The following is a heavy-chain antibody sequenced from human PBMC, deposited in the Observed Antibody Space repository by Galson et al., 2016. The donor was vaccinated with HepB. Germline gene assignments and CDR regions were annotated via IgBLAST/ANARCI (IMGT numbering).Heavy chain of an antibody. J-gene: IGHJ6*02. Sequence: SLRLSCAASGFSFSNYAMSWVRQAPGKGLEWLSYIGARSSTIYYADSVKGRFTISRDNAKNSLYLEMHSLRDEDTAVYYCARDHYYDSSGYLVYYGLDVWGQGTTVTVSS. V-gene: IGHV3-48*02. CDR3: ARDHYYDSSGYLVYYGLDV. CDR2: IGARSSTI. D-gene: IGHD3-22*01. CDR1: GFSFSNYA.